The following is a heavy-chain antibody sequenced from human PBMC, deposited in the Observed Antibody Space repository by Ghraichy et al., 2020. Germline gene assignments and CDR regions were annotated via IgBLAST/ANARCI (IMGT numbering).Heavy chain of an antibody. Sequence: SQTLSLTCVISGGSVSSDTATWNWIRQSPSRGLEWLGRTYYRSKWYYDYGTSVKSRASISPDTSKNQFSLQLNFVTPEDTAVYYCAKRGAWGTLDIWGQGTMVTVSP. V-gene: IGHV6-1*01. D-gene: IGHD3-16*01. CDR3: AKRGAWGTLDI. CDR1: GGSVSSDTAT. J-gene: IGHJ3*02. CDR2: TYYRSKWYY.